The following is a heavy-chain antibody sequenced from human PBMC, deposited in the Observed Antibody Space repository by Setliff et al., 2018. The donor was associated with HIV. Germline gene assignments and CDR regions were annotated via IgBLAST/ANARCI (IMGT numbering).Heavy chain of an antibody. D-gene: IGHD6-13*01. Sequence: KASETLSLTCTVSGGSISSNNYYWGWIRQPPGKGLEWIGSIYSGGNTYYNPSLQSRITISGDTSKNQFSLKVRSVTAADAAVYYCARDARATAGGIEDLDLWGQGTLVTVSS. J-gene: IGHJ5*02. V-gene: IGHV4-39*02. CDR2: IYSGGNT. CDR3: ARDARATAGGIEDLDL. CDR1: GGSISSNNYY.